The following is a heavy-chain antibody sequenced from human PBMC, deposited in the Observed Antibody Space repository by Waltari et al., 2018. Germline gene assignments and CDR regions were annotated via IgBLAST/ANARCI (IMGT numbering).Heavy chain of an antibody. J-gene: IGHJ2*01. D-gene: IGHD2-15*01. CDR2: IIPIFGTA. Sequence: VQLVQSGAEVKKPGSSVKVSCKASGGTFSSYAISWVRQAPGQGLEWMGGIIPIFGTANYAQKFQGRVTITADKSTSTAYMELSSLRSEDTAVYYCARENNCSGGSCYSGSFWYFDLWGRGTLVTVSS. CDR1: GGTFSSYA. V-gene: IGHV1-69*06. CDR3: ARENNCSGGSCYSGSFWYFDL.